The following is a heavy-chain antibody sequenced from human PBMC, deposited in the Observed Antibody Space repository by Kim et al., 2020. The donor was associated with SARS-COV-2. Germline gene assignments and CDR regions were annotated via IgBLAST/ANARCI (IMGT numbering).Heavy chain of an antibody. J-gene: IGHJ4*02. V-gene: IGHV3-23*01. Sequence: GGSLRLSCAASGFTFSSYAMSWVRQAPGKGLEWVSAISGSGGSTYYADSVKGRFTISRDNSKNTLYLQMNSLRAEDTAVYYCAKVEYQLLGSPPFDYWGQGTLVTVSS. CDR2: ISGSGGST. CDR3: AKVEYQLLGSPPFDY. CDR1: GFTFSSYA. D-gene: IGHD2-2*01.